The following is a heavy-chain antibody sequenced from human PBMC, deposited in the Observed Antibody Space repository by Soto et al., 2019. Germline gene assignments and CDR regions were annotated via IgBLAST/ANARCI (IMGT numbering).Heavy chain of an antibody. D-gene: IGHD2-2*01. CDR1: GFTFSSYS. Sequence: HPGGSLRLSCAASGFTFSSYSMNWVRQAPGKGLEWVSFISGRGTTTYYADSVKGRFTISRDNAKNSLYLQVNSLRDEDTAVYYCARLGYCSGTSCSHYFYYYGMDVWGHGTTVTVSS. V-gene: IGHV3-48*02. CDR2: ISGRGTTT. CDR3: ARLGYCSGTSCSHYFYYYGMDV. J-gene: IGHJ6*02.